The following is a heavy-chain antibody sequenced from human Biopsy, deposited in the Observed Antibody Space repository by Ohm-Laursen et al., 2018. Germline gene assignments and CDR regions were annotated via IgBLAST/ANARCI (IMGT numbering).Heavy chain of an antibody. J-gene: IGHJ6*02. CDR3: GRGQTVAPGYYGMDV. V-gene: IGHV3-21*01. D-gene: IGHD4-17*01. Sequence: SLRLSCAASGFTFSPYSMNWVRQAPGQGLEWVSSISSSGSFIYFADSVKGRFTISRDNARNSLYLQINSLRAEDTAVYYCGRGQTVAPGYYGMDVWGQGTTVTVSS. CDR1: GFTFSPYS. CDR2: ISSSGSFI.